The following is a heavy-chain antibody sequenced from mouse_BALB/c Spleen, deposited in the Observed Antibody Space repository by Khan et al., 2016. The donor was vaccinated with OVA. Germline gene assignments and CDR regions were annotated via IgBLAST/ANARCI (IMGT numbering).Heavy chain of an antibody. CDR2: IFPGDGGT. Sequence: QVRLQQSGAELVKPGASVKLSCKASGYTFTSYDINWVRQRPEQGLEWIGWIFPGDGGTKYNEKFKDKATLTTDKSSSTAYMQLSRLTSKDSAVYFCARGGYGGFAYWGQGTLVTVSA. D-gene: IGHD2-14*01. CDR1: GYTFTSYD. CDR3: ARGGYGGFAY. J-gene: IGHJ3*01. V-gene: IGHV1-85*01.